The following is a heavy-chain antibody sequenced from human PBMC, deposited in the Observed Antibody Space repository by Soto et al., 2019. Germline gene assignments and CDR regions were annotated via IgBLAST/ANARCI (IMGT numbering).Heavy chain of an antibody. V-gene: IGHV1-3*01. CDR3: ARAACSSTSCYNYYAYGMDV. CDR2: IHAGNGNT. J-gene: IGHJ6*02. Sequence: ASVKVSCKASGYTFTTYSRHWVRQAPGQRLEWMGWIHAGNGNTEHSQKFQGRVTITRDTSASTAYLELGSLRSEDTAVYYCARAACSSTSCYNYYAYGMDVWGQGTAVTVSS. D-gene: IGHD2-2*01. CDR1: GYTFTTYS.